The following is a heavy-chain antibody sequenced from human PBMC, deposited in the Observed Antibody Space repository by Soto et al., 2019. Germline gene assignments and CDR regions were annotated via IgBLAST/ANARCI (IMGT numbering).Heavy chain of an antibody. CDR2: ITGSGAHE. V-gene: IGHV3-23*01. D-gene: IGHD4-17*01. CDR1: GFTFSTYA. J-gene: IGHJ3*01. Sequence: EVQLLESGGGLVQPGQSLRLSCAASGFTFSTYALTWVRQPPGKGLEWVAAITGSGAHENYADSVKGRFTISRDNSKNTLYLQLNSLTAEDTAVYFCAKDPNGDYVGAFDFWGRGTMVTVSS. CDR3: AKDPNGDYVGAFDF.